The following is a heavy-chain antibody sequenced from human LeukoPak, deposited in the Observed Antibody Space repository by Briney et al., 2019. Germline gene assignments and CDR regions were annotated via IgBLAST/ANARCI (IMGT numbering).Heavy chain of an antibody. J-gene: IGHJ4*02. D-gene: IGHD3-10*01. CDR1: GFTFSIYT. V-gene: IGHV3-23*01. CDR3: AKDPDYYGSGNADY. Sequence: GGSLRLSCAASGFTFSIYTMTWVRQAPGKGLEWVSAISGNGANTYYADSVKGRFTISRDNSKNTLYLQVNSLRAEDTAVYYCAKDPDYYGSGNADYWGQGTLVSVSS. CDR2: ISGNGANT.